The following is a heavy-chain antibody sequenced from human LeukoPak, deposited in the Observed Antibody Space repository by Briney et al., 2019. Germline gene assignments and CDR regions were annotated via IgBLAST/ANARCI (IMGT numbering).Heavy chain of an antibody. Sequence: GESLKISCVGSRYSFTSYWIGWVRPMPGKGLEWVAISYPGNTDTIYSPSYQRQVTITADNSISTAYLQWSSLKASDTAMYYCARSSDSSGFYDYFGYWGQGTLVTVSS. J-gene: IGHJ4*02. V-gene: IGHV5-51*01. CDR1: RYSFTSYW. CDR3: ARSSDSSGFYDYFGY. CDR2: SYPGNTDT. D-gene: IGHD3-22*01.